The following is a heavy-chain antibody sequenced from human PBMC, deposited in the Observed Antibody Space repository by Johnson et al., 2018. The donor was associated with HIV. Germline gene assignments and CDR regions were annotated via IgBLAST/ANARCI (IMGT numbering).Heavy chain of an antibody. CDR3: AKSSYYYDRRGLGAFDI. CDR1: GVTFSSYG. D-gene: IGHD3-22*01. Sequence: QVQLVESGGGVVQPGGSLRLSCAASGVTFSSYGMHWVRQAPGKGLEWVAFIRYDGNNEYYPDSVKGRFTISSDNSKNTLYLQMNSLRAEDTAVYYCAKSSYYYDRRGLGAFDIWGQGTMVTVSS. V-gene: IGHV3-30*02. J-gene: IGHJ3*02. CDR2: IRYDGNNE.